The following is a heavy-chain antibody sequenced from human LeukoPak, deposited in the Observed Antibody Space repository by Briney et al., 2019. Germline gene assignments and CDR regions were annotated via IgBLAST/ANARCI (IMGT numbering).Heavy chain of an antibody. CDR2: IRSNVYGGTT. CDR3: TRGSGRYVMVDW. Sequence: GGSLRLSCTASGFTFADFTVSWFHQSPGQGLEWVGFIRSNVYGGTTEHAASVEARFTISRDDSNSIAYLQMNSLKTEDTAVYYCTRGSGRYVMVDWWGQGTLVTVSS. D-gene: IGHD6-19*01. V-gene: IGHV3-49*03. CDR1: GFTFADFT. J-gene: IGHJ4*02.